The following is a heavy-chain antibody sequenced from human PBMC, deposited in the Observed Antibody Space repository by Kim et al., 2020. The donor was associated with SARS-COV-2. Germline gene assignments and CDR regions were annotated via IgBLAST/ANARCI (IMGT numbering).Heavy chain of an antibody. CDR3: ARGGGSSGYSDY. Sequence: SETLSLTCAVYGGSISGYYWSWSRQPPGKGLEWIGEINYSGSTNYNPSLKSRVTISADTSKNQFSLKQSSVTAADTAVHYCARGGGSSGYSDYWGQGTLVTVSS. CDR1: GGSISGYY. CDR2: INYSGST. J-gene: IGHJ4*02. D-gene: IGHD3-22*01. V-gene: IGHV4-34*01.